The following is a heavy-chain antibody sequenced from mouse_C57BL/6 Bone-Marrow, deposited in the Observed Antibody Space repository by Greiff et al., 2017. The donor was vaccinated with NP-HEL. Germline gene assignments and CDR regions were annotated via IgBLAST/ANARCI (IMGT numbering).Heavy chain of an antibody. D-gene: IGHD2-3*01. CDR2: ISYDGSN. CDR3: ARGRLLPWFAY. J-gene: IGHJ3*01. CDR1: GYSITSGYY. Sequence: VQLKESGPGLVKPSQSLSLTCSVTGYSITSGYYWNWIRQFPGNKLEWMGYISYDGSNNYNPSLKNRISITRDTSKNQFFLKLNSVTTEDTATYYCARGRLLPWFAYWGQGTLVTVSA. V-gene: IGHV3-6*01.